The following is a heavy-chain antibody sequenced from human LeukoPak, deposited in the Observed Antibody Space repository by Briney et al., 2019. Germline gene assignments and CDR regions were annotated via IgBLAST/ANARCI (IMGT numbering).Heavy chain of an antibody. J-gene: IGHJ3*01. D-gene: IGHD3-22*01. Sequence: GASVKVSCKASGYTFDENYIHWVRQAPGQGPEWMGWINPKSGATDSAQKFQGRLTMTRDTSIATASMDLSGLRLDDTGIYYCARVGDDSTGHYDSFHFWGQGTMVTVSS. CDR2: INPKSGAT. CDR1: GYTFDENY. CDR3: ARVGDDSTGHYDSFHF. V-gene: IGHV1-2*02.